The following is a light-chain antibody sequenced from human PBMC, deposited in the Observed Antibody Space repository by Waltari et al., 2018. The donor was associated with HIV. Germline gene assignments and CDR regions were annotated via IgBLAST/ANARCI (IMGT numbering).Light chain of an antibody. CDR2: EVN. CDR3: CSYAGGSTLI. J-gene: IGLJ2*01. V-gene: IGLV2-23*02. CDR1: SNDVGNYNL. Sequence: QSALTQPASVSGSPGQSITISCTGTSNDVGNYNLVSWYQQHPDKAPKLLIYEVNKRPSGFSNRFSGSKAGNTASLTISGLQAEDEADYYCCSYAGGSTLIFGGGTKLTVL.